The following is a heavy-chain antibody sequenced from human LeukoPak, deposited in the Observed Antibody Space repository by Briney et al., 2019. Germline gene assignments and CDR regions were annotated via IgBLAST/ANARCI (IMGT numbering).Heavy chain of an antibody. CDR3: RGAVAGTALDY. J-gene: IGHJ4*02. Sequence: SVKVSCKASGGTFSSYAISWGRQAPGQGLEWMGGIIPIFGTANYAQKFQGRVTITADESTSTAYMELSSLRSEDTAVYYCRGAVAGTALDYWGQGTLVTVSS. CDR1: GGTFSSYA. D-gene: IGHD6-19*01. CDR2: IIPIFGTA. V-gene: IGHV1-69*13.